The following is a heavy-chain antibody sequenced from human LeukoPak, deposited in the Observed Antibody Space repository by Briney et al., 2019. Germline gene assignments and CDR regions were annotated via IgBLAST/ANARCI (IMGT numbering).Heavy chain of an antibody. CDR1: GYTFTSYG. Sequence: ASVKVSCKASGYTFTSYGIRWVRQAPGQGLEWMGWISAYNGNTNYAQKLQGRVTMTTDTSTSTAYMELRSLRSDDTAVYYCAREEHYDILTGYYGEFGYWGQGTLVTVSS. CDR2: ISAYNGNT. CDR3: AREEHYDILTGYYGEFGY. J-gene: IGHJ4*02. V-gene: IGHV1-18*04. D-gene: IGHD3-9*01.